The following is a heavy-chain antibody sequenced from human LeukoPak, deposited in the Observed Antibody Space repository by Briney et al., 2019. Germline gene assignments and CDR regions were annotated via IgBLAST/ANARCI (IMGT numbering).Heavy chain of an antibody. Sequence: PGGSLRLSCAAYGFPFSSYVMSWVRQAPGKGLEWVSGINGGGTSTYYTDSVKGRFTISRDKSKNTLFLQMNSLRADDTAVYYCAKEGSTVTFDSWGQGTLVTVSS. V-gene: IGHV3-23*01. D-gene: IGHD4-11*01. CDR3: AKEGSTVTFDS. CDR2: INGGGTST. CDR1: GFPFSSYV. J-gene: IGHJ4*02.